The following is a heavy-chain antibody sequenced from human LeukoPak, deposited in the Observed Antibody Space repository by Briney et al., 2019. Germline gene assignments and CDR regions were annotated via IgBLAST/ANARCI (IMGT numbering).Heavy chain of an antibody. V-gene: IGHV1-58*02. D-gene: IGHD1-14*01. CDR2: IVVGRGNT. J-gene: IGHJ4*02. CDR3: AAVVSGNHAGA. Sequence: ASVKVSCKASGFTFTSSAMQWVRQPRGQRVEWIGWIVVGRGNTNYAQKFQERVTITKDMSTSTAYMELSSLRSEDTAVYYCAAVVSGNHAGAWGQGTLVTVSS. CDR1: GFTFTSSA.